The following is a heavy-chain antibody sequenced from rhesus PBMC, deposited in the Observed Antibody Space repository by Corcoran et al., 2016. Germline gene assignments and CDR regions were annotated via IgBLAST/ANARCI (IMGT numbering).Heavy chain of an antibody. J-gene: IGHJ4*01. CDR3: ARGSNYVDYFDY. CDR2: IYWDDDK. Sequence: QVTLKESGPALVKPTQTLTLTCTFSGFSLTTSGMGVGWIRQPPGKALEWLALIYWDDDKRYSKSLKSRLTISKDTSENQVVLTMTNMDPVDTATYYCARGSNYVDYFDYWGQGVLVTVSS. CDR1: GFSLTTSGMG. D-gene: IGHD4-29*01. V-gene: IGHV2-152*01.